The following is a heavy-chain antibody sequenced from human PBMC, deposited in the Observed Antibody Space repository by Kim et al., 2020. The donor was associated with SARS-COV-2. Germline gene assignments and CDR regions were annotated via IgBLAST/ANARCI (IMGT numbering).Heavy chain of an antibody. J-gene: IGHJ6*02. CDR2: IWYDGSNK. CDR1: GFTFSSYG. V-gene: IGHV3-33*01. D-gene: IGHD6-13*01. CDR3: ARAWGWISRSSWYLGGMDV. Sequence: GGSLRLSCAASGFTFSSYGMHWVRQAPGKGLEWVAVIWYDGSNKYYADSVKGRFTISRDNSKNTLYLQMNSLRAEDTAVYYCARAWGWISRSSWYLGGMDVWGQGTTVTVSS.